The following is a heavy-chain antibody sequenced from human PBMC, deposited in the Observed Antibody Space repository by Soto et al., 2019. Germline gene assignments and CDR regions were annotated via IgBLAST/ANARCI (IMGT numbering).Heavy chain of an antibody. CDR3: ARDSGYSNGHGMDV. D-gene: IGHD6-25*01. CDR2: IYSGGST. J-gene: IGHJ6*02. CDR1: GFTVISNY. V-gene: IGHV3-53*05. Sequence: SLSCAASGFTVISNYMSWVRQAPGKGLEWVSVIYSGGSTYYADSVKGRFTISRDNSKNTLYVQMNSLRVEDTAVYYCARDSGYSNGHGMDVWGQGTTVTV.